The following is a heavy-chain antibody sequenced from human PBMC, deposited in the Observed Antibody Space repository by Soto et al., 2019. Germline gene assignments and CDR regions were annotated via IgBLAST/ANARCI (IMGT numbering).Heavy chain of an antibody. CDR3: AREYRYNSERHYYYGMDV. CDR1: GFTFSSYA. J-gene: IGHJ6*02. Sequence: LRLSCAASGFTFSSYAMHWVRQAPGKGLEWVAVISYDGSNKYYADSVKGRFTISRDNSKNTLYLQMNSLRAEDTAVYYCAREYRYNSERHYYYGMDVWGQGTAVTVSS. D-gene: IGHD1-1*01. V-gene: IGHV3-30-3*01. CDR2: ISYDGSNK.